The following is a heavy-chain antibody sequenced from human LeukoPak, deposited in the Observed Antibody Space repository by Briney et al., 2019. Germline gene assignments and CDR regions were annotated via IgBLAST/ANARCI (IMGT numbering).Heavy chain of an antibody. V-gene: IGHV3-11*04. CDR3: ARAGLSSTSCYYY. CDR1: GFTFSAYY. CDR2: ISSSSSTI. J-gene: IGHJ4*02. D-gene: IGHD2-2*01. Sequence: GGSLRLSCAASGFTFSAYYMSWIRQAPGKGLEWVSYISSSSSTIYYADSVKGRFTISRDNAKNSLYLQMNSLRAEDTAVYYCARAGLSSTSCYYYWGQGTLVTVSS.